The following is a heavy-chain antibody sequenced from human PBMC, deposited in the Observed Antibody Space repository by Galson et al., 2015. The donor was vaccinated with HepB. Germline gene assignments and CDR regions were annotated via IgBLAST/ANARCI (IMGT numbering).Heavy chain of an antibody. J-gene: IGHJ3*02. CDR2: ISNDGSNK. CDR3: ARALTMIVVADAFDI. Sequence: SLRLSCAAPGFAFSTYIMHWVRQAPGKGLEWVAVISNDGSNKYYADSVKGRFTISRDNSKNTLYLQMNSLRAEDTAVYYCARALTMIVVADAFDIWGQGTMVTVSS. CDR1: GFAFSTYI. V-gene: IGHV3-30-3*01. D-gene: IGHD3-22*01.